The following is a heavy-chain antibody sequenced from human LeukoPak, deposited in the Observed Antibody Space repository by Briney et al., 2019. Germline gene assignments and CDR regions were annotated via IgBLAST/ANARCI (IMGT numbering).Heavy chain of an antibody. CDR3: AKTIGAVAGPHDAFDI. V-gene: IGHV4-59*08. Sequence: PSETLSLTCTVSGGSISSYYWSWFRQPPGKGLEWIGYIYYSGSTNYNPSLKSRVTISVDTSKNQFSLKLSSVTAADTAVYYCAKTIGAVAGPHDAFDIWGQGTMVTVSS. J-gene: IGHJ3*02. CDR1: GGSISSYY. CDR2: IYYSGST. D-gene: IGHD6-19*01.